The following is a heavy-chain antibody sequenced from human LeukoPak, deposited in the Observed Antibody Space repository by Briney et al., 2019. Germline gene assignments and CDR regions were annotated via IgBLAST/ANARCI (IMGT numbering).Heavy chain of an antibody. CDR1: GFTFNNFA. Sequence: GGSLRLSCAASGFTFNNFAMSRVRQAPGKGLEWVSASGSGGSTYYADSVKGRFTISRDNSKNTLYLQMNSLRAEDTAVYYCAKDPDCTSGVCYTFFDYWGQGTLVTVSS. V-gene: IGHV3-23*01. CDR2: SGSGGST. D-gene: IGHD2-8*01. CDR3: AKDPDCTSGVCYTFFDY. J-gene: IGHJ4*02.